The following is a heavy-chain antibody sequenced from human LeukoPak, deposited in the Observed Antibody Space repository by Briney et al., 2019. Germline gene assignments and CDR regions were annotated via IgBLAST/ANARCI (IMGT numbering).Heavy chain of an antibody. Sequence: GGSLRLSCAASGFTLTYYAMHLVRQAPGKGLEWVAVISSDGSNKYYADSVKGRFTISRDNSKSTVYLQMNSLRAEDTAVYYCARSGCGGDCYNPLFDYWGQGTLVTVSS. CDR3: ARSGCGGDCYNPLFDY. CDR1: GFTLTYYA. V-gene: IGHV3-30-3*01. J-gene: IGHJ4*02. D-gene: IGHD2-21*02. CDR2: ISSDGSNK.